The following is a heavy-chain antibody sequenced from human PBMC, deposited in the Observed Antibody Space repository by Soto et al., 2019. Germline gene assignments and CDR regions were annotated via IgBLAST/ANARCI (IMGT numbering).Heavy chain of an antibody. J-gene: IGHJ5*02. V-gene: IGHV3-33*01. Sequence: GGSLRLSCAAPVLKFINYAIHWVRQAPGKGLECLAVIWFDGSKKYYADSVTGRFTISRDNSKNTVYLDMNSLTADDSGVFYCARAHTMMILDRFDPWGHGTLVTVSS. CDR1: VLKFINYA. CDR3: ARAHTMMILDRFDP. CDR2: IWFDGSKK. D-gene: IGHD3-22*01.